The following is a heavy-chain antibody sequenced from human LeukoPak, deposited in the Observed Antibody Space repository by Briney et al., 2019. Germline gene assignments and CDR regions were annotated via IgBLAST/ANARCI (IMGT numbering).Heavy chain of an antibody. V-gene: IGHV4-34*01. CDR2: INHSGST. D-gene: IGHD3-16*01. Sequence: SETLSLTCTVSGGSISSYYWSWIRQPPGKGLEWIGEINHSGSTNYNPSLKSRVTISVDTSKNQFSLKLSSVTAADTAVYYCARRLMGGVIFDYWGQGTLVTVSS. J-gene: IGHJ4*02. CDR3: ARRLMGGVIFDY. CDR1: GGSISSYY.